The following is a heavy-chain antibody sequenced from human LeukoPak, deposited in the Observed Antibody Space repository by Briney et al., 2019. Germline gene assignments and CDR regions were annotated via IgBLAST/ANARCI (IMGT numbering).Heavy chain of an antibody. V-gene: IGHV4-59*08. D-gene: IGHD2-15*01. Sequence: SETLSLTCTVSGGSISSYYWSWIRQPPGKGLEWIGYIYYSGSTNYNPSLKSRVTISVDTSKNQFSLKLSSVTAADTAVYYCARRVVPKGDWFDPWGQGTLVTVSS. J-gene: IGHJ5*02. CDR2: IYYSGST. CDR1: GGSISSYY. CDR3: ARRVVPKGDWFDP.